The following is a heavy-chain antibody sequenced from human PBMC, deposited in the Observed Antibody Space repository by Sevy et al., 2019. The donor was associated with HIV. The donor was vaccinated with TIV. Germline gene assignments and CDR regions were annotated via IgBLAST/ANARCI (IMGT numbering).Heavy chain of an antibody. D-gene: IGHD3-22*01. CDR3: ARVGSGYHLFDY. V-gene: IGHV1-46*01. CDR1: GYTFTSYY. J-gene: IGHJ4*02. Sequence: ASVKVSCKASGYTFTSYYMHWVRQAPGQGLEWMGIINPSGGSTSYAQKFQGRVTMTRDTSTSPVYMELSSLRSEDTAVYFCARVGSGYHLFDYWGQGTLVTVSS. CDR2: INPSGGST.